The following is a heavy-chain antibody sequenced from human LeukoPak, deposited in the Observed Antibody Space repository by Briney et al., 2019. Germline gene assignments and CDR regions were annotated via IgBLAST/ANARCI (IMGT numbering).Heavy chain of an antibody. V-gene: IGHV1-46*01. CDR3: ARDGTYYYDSVGWFDP. D-gene: IGHD3-22*01. Sequence: ASVKVSCKASGYTFTSYYMHWVRQAPGQGLEWMGIINPSGGSTSYAQKFQGRVTMTRDMSTSTVYMELSSLRSEDTAVYYCARDGTYYYDSVGWFDPWGQGTLVTVSS. CDR2: INPSGGST. J-gene: IGHJ5*02. CDR1: GYTFTSYY.